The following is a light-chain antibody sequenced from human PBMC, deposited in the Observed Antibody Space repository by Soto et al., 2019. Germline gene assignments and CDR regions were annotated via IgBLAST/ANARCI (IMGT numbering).Light chain of an antibody. CDR2: STN. Sequence: QTVVTQEPSFSVSPGGTVKLTCGLSSGSVSTSYYPSWYQQTPGQAPRTLIYSTNTRSSGVPDRFSGSILGNKAALTITGAQADDESDYYCVLYLHSGIWVFGGGTKLTVL. J-gene: IGLJ2*01. V-gene: IGLV8-61*01. CDR1: SGSVSTSYY. CDR3: VLYLHSGIWV.